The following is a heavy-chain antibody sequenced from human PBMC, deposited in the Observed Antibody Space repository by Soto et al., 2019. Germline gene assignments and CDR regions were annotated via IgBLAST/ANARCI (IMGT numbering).Heavy chain of an antibody. Sequence: GGSLRLSCAASGFTFSDYYMSWIRQAPGKGLEWVSYISSSGSTIYYADSVKGRFTISRDNAKNSLYLQMNSLRAEDTAVYYCARYDYYGSGSYYLAFDIWGQGTMVTVSS. J-gene: IGHJ3*02. CDR2: ISSSGSTI. D-gene: IGHD3-10*01. CDR1: GFTFSDYY. V-gene: IGHV3-11*01. CDR3: ARYDYYGSGSYYLAFDI.